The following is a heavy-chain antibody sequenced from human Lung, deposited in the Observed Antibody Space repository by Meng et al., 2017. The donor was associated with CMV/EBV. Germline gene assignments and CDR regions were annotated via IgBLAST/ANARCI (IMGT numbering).Heavy chain of an antibody. CDR2: FVNYVDT. Sequence: VNLLRSGPEVQKPGASVGVSCKASGYTFGSYGICWGRQAPGRGLEWMGWFVNYVDTYPAPKFQGRVTMTTDTHTNTAFMELRSLTSDDTAVYYCASGTPGRSYCDYWGQGTLVTVSS. D-gene: IGHD2-15*01. CDR3: ASGTPGRSYCDY. CDR1: GYTFGSYG. J-gene: IGHJ4*02. V-gene: IGHV1-18*01.